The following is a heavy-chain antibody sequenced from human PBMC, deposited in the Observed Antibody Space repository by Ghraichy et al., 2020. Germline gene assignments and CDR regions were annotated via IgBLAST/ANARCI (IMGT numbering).Heavy chain of an antibody. D-gene: IGHD7-27*01. J-gene: IGHJ3*02. CDR3: APRLTGGAFDI. V-gene: IGHV4-59*01. Sequence: SETLSLTCTVSGGSINSYYWNWIRQPPGKGLEWIGFVHYSGSTNYSSSLRSRLTISIDTSKNQFSLKLNSMTAADTAVYYCAPRLTGGAFDIWSQGTMVTVSS. CDR1: GGSINSYY. CDR2: VHYSGST.